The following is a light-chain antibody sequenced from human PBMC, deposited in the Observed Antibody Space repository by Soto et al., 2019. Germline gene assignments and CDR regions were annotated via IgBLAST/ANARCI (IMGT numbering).Light chain of an antibody. J-gene: IGKJ2*01. Sequence: IVLTQSPATLSVSPGERATLSCRASQDLNSKLAWYQHKPGRAPRLLIYGASNRASGIPGRFSGSGSSTEFTLTIRSLQDEDFALYYCQQYSDWPRTFGQGTTLEIK. CDR3: QQYSDWPRT. CDR1: QDLNSK. V-gene: IGKV3-15*01. CDR2: GAS.